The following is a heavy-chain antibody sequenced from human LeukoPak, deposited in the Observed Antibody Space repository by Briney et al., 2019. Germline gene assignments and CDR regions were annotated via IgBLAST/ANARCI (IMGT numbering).Heavy chain of an antibody. Sequence: PSETLSLTCTVSGGSISSSSYYWGWIRQPPGKGLEWIGSIYYSGSTYYNPSLKSRVTISVDTSKNQFSLKLSSVTAADTAVYYCASYYYDSSGDTGYFDLWGRGTLVTVSS. CDR1: GGSISSSSYY. J-gene: IGHJ2*01. D-gene: IGHD3-22*01. V-gene: IGHV4-39*01. CDR2: IYYSGST. CDR3: ASYYYDSSGDTGYFDL.